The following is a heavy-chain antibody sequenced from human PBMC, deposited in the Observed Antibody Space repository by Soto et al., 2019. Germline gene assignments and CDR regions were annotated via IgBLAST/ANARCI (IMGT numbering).Heavy chain of an antibody. CDR1: GGSISSSSYY. V-gene: IGHV4-39*01. J-gene: IGHJ4*02. D-gene: IGHD1-26*01. CDR3: ARLRYRGYFDY. Sequence: QLQLQESGPGLVKPSETLSLTCTVSGGSISSSSYYWGWIRQPPGKGLEWIGSIYYSGSTYYNPSLKSRVTISVDTSKNQFSLKLSSVTAADTAVYYCARLRYRGYFDYWGQGTLVTVSS. CDR2: IYYSGST.